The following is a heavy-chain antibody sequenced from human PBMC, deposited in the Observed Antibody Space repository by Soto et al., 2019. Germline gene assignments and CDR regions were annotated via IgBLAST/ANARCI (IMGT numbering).Heavy chain of an antibody. V-gene: IGHV3-23*01. Sequence: EVQLLESGGGLVQPGGSLRLSCAASGFTFSSYAMSWVRQAPGKGLEWVSAISGSGGSTYYADSVKGRFTISRDNSKNALYLQMNSRRAEDTAVYYCAKEDGLDYYYYGMDVWGQGTTVTVSS. D-gene: IGHD2-21*01. CDR3: AKEDGLDYYYYGMDV. CDR2: ISGSGGST. CDR1: GFTFSSYA. J-gene: IGHJ6*02.